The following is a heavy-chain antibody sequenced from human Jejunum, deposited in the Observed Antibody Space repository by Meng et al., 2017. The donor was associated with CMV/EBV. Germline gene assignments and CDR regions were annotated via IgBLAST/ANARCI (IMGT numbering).Heavy chain of an antibody. CDR3: ARENDYRNYFDS. CDR1: GFTFSSNG. J-gene: IGHJ4*02. V-gene: IGHV3-30*02. Sequence: AAGFTFSSNGRHWVRQAPGKGLEWVAFIQYDGGNKYYGDSVKGRFSISRDNSKNTVYLQMNSLRGEDTAVYYCARENDYRNYFDSWGRGTLVTVSS. D-gene: IGHD4-11*01. CDR2: IQYDGGNK.